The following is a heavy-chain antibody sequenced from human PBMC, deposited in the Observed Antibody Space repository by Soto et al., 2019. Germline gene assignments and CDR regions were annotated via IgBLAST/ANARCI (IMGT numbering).Heavy chain of an antibody. CDR2: IYYSGST. V-gene: IGHV4-39*01. CDR1: GGSISSSGDY. D-gene: IGHD3-3*01. J-gene: IGHJ4*02. Sequence: PSETLPLTCTVSGGSISSSGDYWGWIRQPPGKGLEWIGSIYYSGSTYYNPSLKSRVTISVDTSKNQFSLKLSSVTAADTAVYYCVISGTRYDFWSGYEPASFDYWGQGTLVTVSS. CDR3: VISGTRYDFWSGYEPASFDY.